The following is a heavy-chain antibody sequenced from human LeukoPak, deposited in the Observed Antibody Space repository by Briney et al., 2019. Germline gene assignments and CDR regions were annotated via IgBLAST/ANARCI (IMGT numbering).Heavy chain of an antibody. V-gene: IGHV4-61*01. CDR1: GYSISSGYY. CDR3: AREGSGSPTSAFDI. Sequence: SETLSLTCTVSGYSISSGYYWSWIRQPPGKGLEWIGYIYYSGSTNYNPSLKSRVTISVDTSKNQFSLKLSSVTAADTAVYYCAREGSGSPTSAFDIWGQGTMVTVSS. D-gene: IGHD1-26*01. CDR2: IYYSGST. J-gene: IGHJ3*02.